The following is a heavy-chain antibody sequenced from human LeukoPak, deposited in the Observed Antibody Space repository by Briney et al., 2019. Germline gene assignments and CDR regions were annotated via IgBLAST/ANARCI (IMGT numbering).Heavy chain of an antibody. D-gene: IGHD3-10*01. CDR2: IRYDGSNK. V-gene: IGHV3-30*02. Sequence: PGGSLRLSCAASGFTFSSYGMHWVRQAPGKGLEWVAFIRYDGSNKYYADSVKGRFTISRDNSKHTLYLQMNSLRAEDTAVYYCARVRVSGSGSYYYYYYYMDVWGKGTTVTISS. CDR3: ARVRVSGSGSYYYYYYYMDV. CDR1: GFTFSSYG. J-gene: IGHJ6*03.